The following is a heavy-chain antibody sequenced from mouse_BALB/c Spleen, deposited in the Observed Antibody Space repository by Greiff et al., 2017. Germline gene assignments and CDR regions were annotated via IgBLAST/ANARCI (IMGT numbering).Heavy chain of an antibody. Sequence: VMLVESGPGLVAPSQSLSITCTVSGFSLSRYSVHWVRQPPGKGLEWLGMIWGGGSTDYNSALKSRLSISKDNSKSQVFLKMNSLQTDDTAMYYCARKGHYGSSYPLYAMDYWGQGTSVTVSS. D-gene: IGHD1-1*01. CDR3: ARKGHYGSSYPLYAMDY. J-gene: IGHJ4*01. V-gene: IGHV2-6-4*01. CDR1: GFSLSRYS. CDR2: IWGGGST.